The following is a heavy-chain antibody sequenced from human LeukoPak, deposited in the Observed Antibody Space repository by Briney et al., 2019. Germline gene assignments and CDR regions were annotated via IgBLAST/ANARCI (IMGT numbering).Heavy chain of an antibody. J-gene: IGHJ2*01. V-gene: IGHV3-7*01. CDR2: IKQDGSEK. CDR1: GFTFSSYG. Sequence: PGGSLRLSCAASGFTFSSYGMHWVRQAPGKGLEWVANIKQDGSEKYYVDSVKGRFTISRDNAETSLHLQMNSLRAEDTAVYYCARGGNHGDYWYFDLWGRGTLVTVSS. D-gene: IGHD4-17*01. CDR3: ARGGNHGDYWYFDL.